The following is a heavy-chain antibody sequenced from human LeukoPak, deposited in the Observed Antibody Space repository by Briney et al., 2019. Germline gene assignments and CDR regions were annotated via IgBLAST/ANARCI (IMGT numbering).Heavy chain of an antibody. CDR2: IWYDGSNK. CDR1: GFTFSSYG. J-gene: IGHJ3*02. D-gene: IGHD3-10*01. CDR3: ARDAEWFGGRDAFDI. Sequence: PGGSLRLSCAASGFTFSSYGMHWVRQAPGKGLEWVAVIWYDGSNKYYADSVKGRFTISRDNSKNTLYLQMNSLRAEDTAVYYCARDAEWFGGRDAFDIWGQGTMVTVSS. V-gene: IGHV3-33*01.